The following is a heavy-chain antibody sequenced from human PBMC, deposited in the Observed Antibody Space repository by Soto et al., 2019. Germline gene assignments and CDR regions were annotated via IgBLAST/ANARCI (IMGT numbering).Heavy chain of an antibody. V-gene: IGHV4-31*03. D-gene: IGHD3-10*01. J-gene: IGHJ6*02. CDR2: IYYSGST. Sequence: TLSLTCTVPGGSIGSGGYYWSGIRQHPGKGLEWIGYIYYSGSTYYNPSLKSRVTISVDTSKNQFSLKLSSVTAADTAVYYCAILLFWFGELWGHGDVQAVCGQGSTVIVSS. CDR1: GGSIGSGGYY. CDR3: AILLFWFGELWGHGDVQAV.